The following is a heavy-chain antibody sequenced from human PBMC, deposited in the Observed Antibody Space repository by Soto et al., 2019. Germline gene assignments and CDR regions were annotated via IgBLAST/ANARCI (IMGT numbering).Heavy chain of an antibody. V-gene: IGHV3-7*03. Sequence: VQLVESGGGLVQPGGSLRLFCAASGFTFSNYWMSWVRQAPGKGLEWVANIKQDGNEKNYVDSVKGRFAISRDNGKNSLFLQMNSLRVEDTAVYYCARSLRTAGIGNFDSWGQGTLVTVSS. D-gene: IGHD6-13*01. J-gene: IGHJ4*02. CDR1: GFTFSNYW. CDR2: IKQDGNEK. CDR3: ARSLRTAGIGNFDS.